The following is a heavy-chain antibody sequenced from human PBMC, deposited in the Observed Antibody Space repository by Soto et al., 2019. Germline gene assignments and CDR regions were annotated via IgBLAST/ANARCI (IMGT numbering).Heavy chain of an antibody. CDR3: ARARNRDGYIDAFDI. CDR2: ISSSSSYT. Sequence: GGSLRLSCAASGFAFSDYYMSWIRQAPGKGLEWVSYISSSSSYTNYADSVKGRFTISRDNAKNSLYLQMNSLRAEDTAVYYCARARNRDGYIDAFDIWGQGTMVTVSS. V-gene: IGHV3-11*06. D-gene: IGHD5-12*01. CDR1: GFAFSDYY. J-gene: IGHJ3*02.